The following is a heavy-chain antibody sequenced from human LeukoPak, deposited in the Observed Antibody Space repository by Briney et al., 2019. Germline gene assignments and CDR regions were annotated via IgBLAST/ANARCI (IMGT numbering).Heavy chain of an antibody. D-gene: IGHD3-22*01. V-gene: IGHV1-69*04. Sequence: SVKVSCKASGGTFSSYAISWVRQAPGQGLEWMGRIIPILGIANYAQKFQGRVTITADKSTSTAYMELSSLRSEDTAVYYCARAAYDSSFVYFDYWGQGTLVTVSS. CDR2: IIPILGIA. J-gene: IGHJ4*02. CDR3: ARAAYDSSFVYFDY. CDR1: GGTFSSYA.